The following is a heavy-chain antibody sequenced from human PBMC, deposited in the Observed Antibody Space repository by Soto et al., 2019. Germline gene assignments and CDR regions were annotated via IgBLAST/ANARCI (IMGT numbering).Heavy chain of an antibody. D-gene: IGHD5-12*01. J-gene: IGHJ5*02. Sequence: QVQLQESGPGLVKPSQTLSLTCTVSYDSISSRGHYWSWIRQHPGKGLEWIGYIYYSGSTYYNPSLKSGLTISADTSKTQFSLKLTSVTAADTALYYCARGRDGFVNWFDPWGQGTLVTVSS. CDR1: YDSISSRGHY. CDR3: ARGRDGFVNWFDP. V-gene: IGHV4-31*03. CDR2: IYYSGST.